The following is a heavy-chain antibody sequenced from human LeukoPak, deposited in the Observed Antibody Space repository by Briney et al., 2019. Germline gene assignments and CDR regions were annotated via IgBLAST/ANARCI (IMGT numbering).Heavy chain of an antibody. CDR2: INPNSGGT. Sequence: ASVKVSCKASGYTFTGYYMHWVRQAPGQGPEWMGWINPNSGGTNYAQKFQGRVTMTRDTSISTAYMELSRLRSDGTAVYYCARSKDGYNYSPDYWGQGTLVTVSS. J-gene: IGHJ4*02. D-gene: IGHD5-24*01. V-gene: IGHV1-2*02. CDR3: ARSKDGYNYSPDY. CDR1: GYTFTGYY.